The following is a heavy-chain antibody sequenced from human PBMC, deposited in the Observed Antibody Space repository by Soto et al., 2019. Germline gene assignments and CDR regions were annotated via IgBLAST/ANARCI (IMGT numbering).Heavy chain of an antibody. J-gene: IGHJ4*02. CDR1: GFTVSSNY. Sequence: PGGSLRLSCAASGFTVSSNYMIWVRQAPGKGLEWVSVIYSGGSTYYAVSVKGRFTISRDNSKNSVYLQMSSLWAEDTAVYDCARETLSTFDYWGQGTLVTVSS. CDR2: IYSGGST. CDR3: ARETLSTFDY. V-gene: IGHV3-66*01.